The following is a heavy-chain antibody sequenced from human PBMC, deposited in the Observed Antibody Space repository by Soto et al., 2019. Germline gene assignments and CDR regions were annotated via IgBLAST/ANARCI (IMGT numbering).Heavy chain of an antibody. Sequence: PSETLSLTCTVSGGSISSSSYYWGWLRQPPGKGLEWIGSIYYSGSTYYNPSLQSRVTISVDTSKNQFSLKLSSVTAADTAVYYCAALVLAADNWFDPWGQGTLVTVSS. CDR3: AALVLAADNWFDP. J-gene: IGHJ5*02. CDR2: IYYSGST. CDR1: GGSISSSSYY. D-gene: IGHD2-15*01. V-gene: IGHV4-39*01.